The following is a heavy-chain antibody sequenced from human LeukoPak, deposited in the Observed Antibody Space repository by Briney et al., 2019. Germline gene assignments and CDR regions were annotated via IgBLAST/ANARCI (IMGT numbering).Heavy chain of an antibody. V-gene: IGHV1-2*02. Sequence: GASVKVSCKASGYTFTGYYMHWVRQAPGQGLEWMGWINPNSGGTNYAQKFQGRVTMTRDTSISTAYMELSRLRSDDTAVYYCARGGATRLKVKYFDYGGQGTLVTVPS. D-gene: IGHD5-12*01. CDR3: ARGGATRLKVKYFDY. CDR1: GYTFTGYY. J-gene: IGHJ4*02. CDR2: INPNSGGT.